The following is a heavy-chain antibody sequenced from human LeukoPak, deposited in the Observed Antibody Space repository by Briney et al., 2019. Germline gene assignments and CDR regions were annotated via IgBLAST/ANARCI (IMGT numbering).Heavy chain of an antibody. J-gene: IGHJ4*02. V-gene: IGHV3-11*01. CDR3: ASRLWKDGDPDY. Sequence: GGSLRLSCAASGFTFSDYYMSGIRQAPGKGLEGVSYISSSGSTIYYAASVKGRFTISRDNAKKSLYLQMNSLRAEDTAVYYCASRLWKDGDPDYWGQGALVTVYS. CDR2: ISSSGSTI. D-gene: IGHD3-10*01. CDR1: GFTFSDYY.